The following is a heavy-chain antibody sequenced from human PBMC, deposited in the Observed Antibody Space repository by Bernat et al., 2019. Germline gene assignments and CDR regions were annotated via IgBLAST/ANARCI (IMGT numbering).Heavy chain of an antibody. CDR3: ARLGGSGSYEDY. J-gene: IGHJ4*02. V-gene: IGHV3-53*01. Sequence: EVQLVESGGGLTQPGGSLRLSCAASGLTVSANYMSWVRQAPEKGLEWVSIIYSGGSTYYADSVKGRFTISRDNSKNTLYLQMNSLRAEDTAFYYCARLGGSGSYEDYWGQGTLVTVSS. CDR2: IYSGGST. D-gene: IGHD1-26*01. CDR1: GLTVSANY.